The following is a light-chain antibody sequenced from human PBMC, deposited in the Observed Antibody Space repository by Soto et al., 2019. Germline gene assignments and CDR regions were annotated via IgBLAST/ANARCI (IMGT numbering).Light chain of an antibody. CDR3: QQYYTNPRT. CDR2: WAS. CDR1: QSVLYSSDNRNY. J-gene: IGKJ1*01. V-gene: IGKV4-1*01. Sequence: DIVMTQSPDSLAVSLGERATVNCKSGQSVLYSSDNRNYLAWYQQKPGQSPKLLISWASTRESGVPDRFSGSGYGPDFTLTISSLQAEDVAVYFCQQYYTNPRTFGQGTKVEIK.